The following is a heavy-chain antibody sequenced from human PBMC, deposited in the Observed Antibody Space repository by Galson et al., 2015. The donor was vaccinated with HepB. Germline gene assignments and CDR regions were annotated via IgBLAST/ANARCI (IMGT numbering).Heavy chain of an antibody. D-gene: IGHD5-24*01. CDR3: ARDPRAGGDGYNSGWYFDL. J-gene: IGHJ2*01. Sequence: SLRLSCAASGFTFSSYAMHWVRQAPGKGLEWVAVISYDGSNKYYADSVKGRFTISRDNSKNTLYLQMNSLRAEDTAVYYCARDPRAGGDGYNSGWYFDLWGRGTLVTVSS. V-gene: IGHV3-30*04. CDR2: ISYDGSNK. CDR1: GFTFSSYA.